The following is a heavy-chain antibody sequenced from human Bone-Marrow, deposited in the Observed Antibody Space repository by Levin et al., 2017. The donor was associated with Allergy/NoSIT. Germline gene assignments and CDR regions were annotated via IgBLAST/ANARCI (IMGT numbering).Heavy chain of an antibody. CDR2: IYSGGST. Sequence: GESLKISCAASGFTVSSNYMSWVRQAPGKGPEWVSVIYSGGSTYYADSVKGRFTISRDNSKNTLYLQMNSLRAEDTGVYYCARGWFGEWLSHWGQGTLVSGSS. CDR1: GFTVSSNY. CDR3: ARGWFGEWLSH. J-gene: IGHJ4*02. V-gene: IGHV3-53*01. D-gene: IGHD3-10*01.